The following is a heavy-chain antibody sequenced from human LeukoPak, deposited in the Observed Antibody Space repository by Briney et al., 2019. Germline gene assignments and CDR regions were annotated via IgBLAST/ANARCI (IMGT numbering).Heavy chain of an antibody. CDR1: GYSISSGYY. CDR2: IYHSGST. Sequence: SETLSLTCAVSGYSISSGYYWGWIRQPPGKGLEWIGRIYHSGSTYYNPSLKSRVTISVDTSKTQFSLKLSSVTAADTAVYYCARDRLRYFDWLLPAKNWFDPWGQGTLVTVSS. V-gene: IGHV4-38-2*02. CDR3: ARDRLRYFDWLLPAKNWFDP. J-gene: IGHJ5*02. D-gene: IGHD3-9*01.